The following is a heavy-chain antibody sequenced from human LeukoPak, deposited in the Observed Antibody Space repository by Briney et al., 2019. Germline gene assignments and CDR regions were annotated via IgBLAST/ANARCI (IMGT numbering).Heavy chain of an antibody. J-gene: IGHJ4*02. Sequence: GGSLRLSCTASKFTFSNYAMSWVRQAPGKGLEWVSVISGSGGSTYYADSVKGRFTISRDNPKDTLFLQMNSLRTEDTAVYYCAKRSNFWAGYLDYWGQGTLVTVSS. CDR3: AKRSNFWAGYLDY. CDR2: ISGSGGST. D-gene: IGHD3/OR15-3a*01. V-gene: IGHV3-23*01. CDR1: KFTFSNYA.